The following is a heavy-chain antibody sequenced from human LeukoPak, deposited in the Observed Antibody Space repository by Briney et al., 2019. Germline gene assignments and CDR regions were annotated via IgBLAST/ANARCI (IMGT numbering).Heavy chain of an antibody. J-gene: IGHJ4*02. CDR3: ATVGYCTNGVCYYYFDY. V-gene: IGHV3-30*02. D-gene: IGHD2-8*01. CDR2: IRYDGSNK. Sequence: GGSLRLSCAASGFTFSSYGMHWVRQAPGKGLEWVAFIRYDGSNKYYADSVKGRFTISRDNSKNTLYLQMNSLRSEDTAVYYCATVGYCTNGVCYYYFDYWGQGTLVTVSS. CDR1: GFTFSSYG.